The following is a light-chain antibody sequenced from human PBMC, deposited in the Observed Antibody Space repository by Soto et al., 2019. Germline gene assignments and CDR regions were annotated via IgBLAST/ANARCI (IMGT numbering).Light chain of an antibody. J-gene: IGLJ2*01. Sequence: QSALTQPASVSGSTGQSITISCTGTSSDVGSYNLVSWYQQHPGKAPKLMIYEGSKRPSGVSNRFPGSKSGNTASLTISGLQAEDEAYYYCCSYAGSSTFVVFGGGTKLTVL. CDR2: EGS. CDR3: CSYAGSSTFVV. CDR1: SSDVGSYNL. V-gene: IGLV2-23*03.